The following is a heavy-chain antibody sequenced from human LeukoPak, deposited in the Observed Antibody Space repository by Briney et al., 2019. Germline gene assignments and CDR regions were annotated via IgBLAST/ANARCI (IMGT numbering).Heavy chain of an antibody. CDR2: INPKTDGT. CDR1: GYTFTDYY. Sequence: ASVKVSCKASGYTFTDYYMHWVRQAPGQGLEWMGWINPKTDGTNYAQKFQDRVTMTRDTSISTAYMELSRLRSDDTAVYYCARGGRFEAFDMWGQGTMVTVSS. V-gene: IGHV1-2*02. J-gene: IGHJ3*02. CDR3: ARGGRFEAFDM. D-gene: IGHD3-10*01.